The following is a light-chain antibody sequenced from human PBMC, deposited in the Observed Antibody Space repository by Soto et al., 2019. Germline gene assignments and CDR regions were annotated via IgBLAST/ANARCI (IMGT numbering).Light chain of an antibody. CDR3: SSQTASATVL. CDR1: SSDVGGYNY. V-gene: IGLV2-11*01. Sequence: QSALTQPRSVSGSPGQSVTISCTGTSSDVGGYNYVSWYQQFPGKAPKLMIYEVSNRPSGVSDRFSGSKSGNTASLIISGLRPEDEADYYCSSQTASATVLFGGGTQLTVL. J-gene: IGLJ2*01. CDR2: EVS.